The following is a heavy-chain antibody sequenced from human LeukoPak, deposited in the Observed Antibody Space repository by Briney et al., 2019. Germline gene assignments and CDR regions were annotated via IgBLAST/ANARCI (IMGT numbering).Heavy chain of an antibody. J-gene: IGHJ5*02. D-gene: IGHD3-3*01. V-gene: IGHV3-7*01. Sequence: GGSLRLSCAASGLTLSRYWTNWIRQAPGKGLEWVANIKEDGSEKYYVDSVKGRFTISRDNAKNSLYLQMNSLSGDDTAVYYCARGARHDFWSGSWGQGTLVTVSS. CDR3: ARGARHDFWSGS. CDR2: IKEDGSEK. CDR1: GLTLSRYW.